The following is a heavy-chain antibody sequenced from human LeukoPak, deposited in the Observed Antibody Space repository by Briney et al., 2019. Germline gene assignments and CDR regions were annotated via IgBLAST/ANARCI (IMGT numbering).Heavy chain of an antibody. V-gene: IGHV4-31*03. CDR2: IYYSGST. CDR1: GGSISSGGYY. D-gene: IGHD2-21*02. J-gene: IGHJ4*02. Sequence: PSQTLSLTCTVSGGSISSGGYYWSWIRQHPGKGLEWIGYIYYSGSTYYNPSLKRRVTISVDTSKNPFSLKLSSVTAADTAVYYCARVLPNCGGDCYSGFFDYWGQGTLVTVSS. CDR3: ARVLPNCGGDCYSGFFDY.